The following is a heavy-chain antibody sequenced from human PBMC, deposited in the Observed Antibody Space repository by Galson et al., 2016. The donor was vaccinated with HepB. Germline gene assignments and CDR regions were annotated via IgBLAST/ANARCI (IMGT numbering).Heavy chain of an antibody. CDR3: ARDEWGGYGLDV. CDR2: IIPFLGTT. J-gene: IGHJ6*02. V-gene: IGHV1-69*11. D-gene: IGHD3-16*01. Sequence: SVKVSCKASGGIFNSYAISWVRQAPEQGLEWMGHIIPFLGTTKFAQKFQGRVTITADESTTTVYVDLSSLRSDDTAVYYCARDEWGGYGLDVWGQGTTVTVSS. CDR1: GGIFNSYA.